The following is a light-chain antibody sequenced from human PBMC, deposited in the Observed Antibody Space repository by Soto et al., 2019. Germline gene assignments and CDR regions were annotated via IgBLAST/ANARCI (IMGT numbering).Light chain of an antibody. CDR2: AAT. CDR3: EHTNCCSLT. Sequence: DIQMTQSPSSVSASVGHRVTITCRASQGIGSWLVWYQQKPGKANKILLYAATNLQSGVPSRFICSGSGTDFTLTMSCLQPEDFATYYCEHTNCCSLTFGGGTKVEIK. V-gene: IGKV1-12*01. J-gene: IGKJ4*01. CDR1: QGIGSW.